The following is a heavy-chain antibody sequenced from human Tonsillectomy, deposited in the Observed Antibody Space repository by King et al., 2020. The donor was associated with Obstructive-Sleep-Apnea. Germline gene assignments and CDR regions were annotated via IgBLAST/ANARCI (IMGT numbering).Heavy chain of an antibody. CDR3: AKDMNKDSSGYYSFDY. V-gene: IGHV3-43*01. D-gene: IGHD3-22*01. CDR1: GFTFDDYT. J-gene: IGHJ4*02. Sequence: VQLVESGGVVVQPGGSLRLSCAASGFTFDDYTMHWVRQAPGKGLEWVAPISWDGGSKYYADSVKGRFTISRDNSKNSLYLQMNSLRTEDTALYYCAKDMNKDSSGYYSFDYWGQGTLVTVSS. CDR2: ISWDGGSK.